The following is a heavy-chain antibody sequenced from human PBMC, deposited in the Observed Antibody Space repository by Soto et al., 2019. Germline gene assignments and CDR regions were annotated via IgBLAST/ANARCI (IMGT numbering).Heavy chain of an antibody. Sequence: PGGSLRLSCAASGFTFSSYAMHWVRQAPGKGLEWVAVISYDGSNKYYADSVKGRFTISRDNSKNTLYLQMNSLRAEDTAVYYCASRPAGLRLGELSLYRAPYYFDPWGQGTLVTVSS. D-gene: IGHD3-16*02. CDR2: ISYDGSNK. CDR3: ASRPAGLRLGELSLYRAPYYFDP. V-gene: IGHV3-30-3*01. J-gene: IGHJ4*02. CDR1: GFTFSSYA.